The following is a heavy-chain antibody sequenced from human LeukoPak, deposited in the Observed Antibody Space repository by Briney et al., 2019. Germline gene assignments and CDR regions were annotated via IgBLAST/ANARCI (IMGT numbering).Heavy chain of an antibody. CDR1: GGSISSGGYS. CDR3: ARGTTEGYFQH. J-gene: IGHJ1*01. CDR2: IYHSGST. V-gene: IGHV4-30-2*01. Sequence: SQTLSLTCAVSGGSISSGGYSWSWIRQPPGKGLEWIGYIYHSGSTYYNPSLKSRVTTSVDRSKNQFSLKLSSVTAADTAVYYCARGTTEGYFQHWGQGTLVTVSS. D-gene: IGHD1-26*01.